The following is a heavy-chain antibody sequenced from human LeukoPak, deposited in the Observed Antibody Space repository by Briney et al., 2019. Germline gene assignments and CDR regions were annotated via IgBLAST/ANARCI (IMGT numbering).Heavy chain of an antibody. V-gene: IGHV4-39*01. CDR2: IYYSGST. CDR1: GGPISSSSYY. D-gene: IGHD6-13*01. Sequence: SETLSLTCTVSGGPISSSSYYWGWIRQPPGKGLEWIGSIYYSGSTYYNPSLKIRATISVDTSKNQFSLKLSSVTAADTAVYYCARLVIAPAGTAGSWFDPWGQGTLVSVSS. CDR3: ARLVIAPAGTAGSWFDP. J-gene: IGHJ5*02.